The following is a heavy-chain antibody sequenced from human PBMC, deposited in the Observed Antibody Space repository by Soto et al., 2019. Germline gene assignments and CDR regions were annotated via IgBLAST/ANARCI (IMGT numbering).Heavy chain of an antibody. V-gene: IGHV4-61*01. J-gene: IGHJ6*02. D-gene: IGHD3-9*01. CDR3: ARDLYLRTGPWGMDV. Sequence: SETLSLTCTVSGCSVSSATYYWNWIRQPPGKGLEWIGSVYYSGTPNYNPSLKSRVTISMDTSYNRLSLKLRSVTAADTAVYYCARDLYLRTGPWGMDVWGQGTTVTGS. CDR2: VYYSGTP. CDR1: GCSVSSATYY.